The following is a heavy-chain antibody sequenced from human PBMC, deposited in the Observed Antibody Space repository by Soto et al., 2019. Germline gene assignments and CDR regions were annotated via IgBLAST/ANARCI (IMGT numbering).Heavy chain of an antibody. CDR1: GGSISSGGYY. Sequence: PSETLSLTCTVSGGSISSGGYYWSWIRQHPGKGLEWIGYIYYSGSTYYNPSLKSRVTISVDTSKNQFSLKLSSVTAADTAVYYCARGYSGYDYFDYWGQGTLVTVSS. J-gene: IGHJ4*02. CDR3: ARGYSGYDYFDY. CDR2: IYYSGST. V-gene: IGHV4-31*03. D-gene: IGHD5-12*01.